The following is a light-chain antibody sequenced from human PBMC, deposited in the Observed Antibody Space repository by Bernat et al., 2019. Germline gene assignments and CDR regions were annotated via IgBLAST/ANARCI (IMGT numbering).Light chain of an antibody. CDR2: DAS. V-gene: IGKV1-33*01. Sequence: DIQMTQSPFSLSASVGDRVTITCQASQDISNYLNWYQQKPGKDPKLLIYDASNLETGVPSRFSGSGSGTDFTFTISSLQPEDIATYYCQQYDNLPPLTFGGRTKVEIK. CDR3: QQYDNLPPLT. J-gene: IGKJ4*01. CDR1: QDISNY.